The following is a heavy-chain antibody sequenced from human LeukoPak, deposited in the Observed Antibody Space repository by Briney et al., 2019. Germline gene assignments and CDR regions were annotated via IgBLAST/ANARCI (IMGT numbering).Heavy chain of an antibody. CDR1: GGSVSSYY. CDR2: ISGSGGAT. Sequence: PSETLSLTCTVSGGSVSSYYWSWVRQAPGKGLEWVSGISGSGGATYYADPVKGRFTISRDDPHNTLYLQMNSLRAEDTAVYFCARGGVDYYGSGTYYLMYYFDYWGQGALVTVSS. V-gene: IGHV3-23*01. CDR3: ARGGVDYYGSGTYYLMYYFDY. D-gene: IGHD3-10*01. J-gene: IGHJ4*02.